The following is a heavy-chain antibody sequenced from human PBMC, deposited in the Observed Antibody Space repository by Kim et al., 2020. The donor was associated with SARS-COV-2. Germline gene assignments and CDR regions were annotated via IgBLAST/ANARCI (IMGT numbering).Heavy chain of an antibody. J-gene: IGHJ4*02. Sequence: GGSLRLSCAASGFTFSSYSMNWVRQAPGKGLEWVSSISSSSSYIYYADSVKGRFTISRDNAKNSLYLQMNSLRAEDTAVYYCARELSHTARDFDYWGQGTLVTVSS. D-gene: IGHD2-15*01. CDR2: ISSSSSYI. V-gene: IGHV3-21*01. CDR1: GFTFSSYS. CDR3: ARELSHTARDFDY.